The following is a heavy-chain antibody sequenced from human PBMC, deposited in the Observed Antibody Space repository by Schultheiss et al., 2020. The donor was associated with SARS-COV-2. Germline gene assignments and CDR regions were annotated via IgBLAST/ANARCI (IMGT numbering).Heavy chain of an antibody. V-gene: IGHV3-33*01. J-gene: IGHJ4*02. CDR1: GFTFSSYG. Sequence: GGSLRLSCAASGFTFSSYGMHWVRQAPGKGLEWVAVIWYDGSNKYYADSVEGRFTISRDNAWNSLYLQMNSLRAEDTAVYYCARAEYGGNSLDYWGQGTLVTVSS. CDR3: ARAEYGGNSLDY. CDR2: IWYDGSNK. D-gene: IGHD4-23*01.